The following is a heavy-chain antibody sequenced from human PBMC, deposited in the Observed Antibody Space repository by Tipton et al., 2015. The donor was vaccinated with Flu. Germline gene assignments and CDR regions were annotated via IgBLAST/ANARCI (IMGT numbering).Heavy chain of an antibody. CDR3: ARDGYYDSSGYPYYYYYGMDV. Sequence: LRLSCTVSGGSISSSSYYWGWIRQPPGKGLEWIGSIYYSGSTYYNPSLKSRVTISVDTSKNQFSLKLSSVTAADTAVYYCARDGYYDSSGYPYYYYYGMDVWGQGTTVTVSS. D-gene: IGHD3-22*01. CDR1: GGSISSSSYY. CDR2: IYYSGST. J-gene: IGHJ6*02. V-gene: IGHV4-39*07.